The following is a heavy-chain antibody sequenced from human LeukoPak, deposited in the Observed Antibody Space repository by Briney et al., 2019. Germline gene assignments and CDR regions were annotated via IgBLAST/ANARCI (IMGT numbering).Heavy chain of an antibody. CDR2: ILSDGSST. D-gene: IGHD2-2*01. J-gene: IGHJ5*02. V-gene: IGHV3-74*01. CDR3: VRGYCSATSCYFSSSYNWFDP. CDR1: GFTFSDYV. Sequence: GGSLRLSCAASGFTFSDYVMTWERQAPGKGLVWVSRILSDGSSTNYADSVKGRFTVSRDNAQNTLYLQMNSLRAEDTAVYYCVRGYCSATSCYFSSSYNWFDPWGQGTLVTVSS.